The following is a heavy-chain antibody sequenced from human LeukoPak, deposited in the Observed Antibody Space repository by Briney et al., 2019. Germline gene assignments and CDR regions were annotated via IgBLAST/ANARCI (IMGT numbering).Heavy chain of an antibody. Sequence: GRSLRLSCAASGFTFSSYAMSWVRQAPGKGLEWVSAISGSGGSTYYADSVKGRFTISRDNSKNTLYLQMNSLRAEDTAVYYCAKDLRGSGIADYWGQGTLVTVSS. CDR2: ISGSGGST. D-gene: IGHD3-10*01. J-gene: IGHJ4*02. CDR3: AKDLRGSGIADY. CDR1: GFTFSSYA. V-gene: IGHV3-23*01.